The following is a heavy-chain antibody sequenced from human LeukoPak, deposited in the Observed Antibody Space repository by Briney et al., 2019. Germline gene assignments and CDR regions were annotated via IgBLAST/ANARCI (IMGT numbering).Heavy chain of an antibody. CDR2: IKQDGSEK. D-gene: IGHD3-22*01. J-gene: IGHJ4*02. V-gene: IGHV3-7*01. CDR1: GFTFSSYW. CDR3: ARTPQYYYDSSGYFCDY. Sequence: GGSLRLSCAASGFTFSSYWMSWVRQAPGKGLEWVANIKQDGSEKYYVDSVEGRFTISRDNAKNSLYLQMNSLRAEDTAVYYCARTPQYYYDSSGYFCDYWGQGTLVTVSS.